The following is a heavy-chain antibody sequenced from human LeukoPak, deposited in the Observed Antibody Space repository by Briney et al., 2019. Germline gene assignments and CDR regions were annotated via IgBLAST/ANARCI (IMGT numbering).Heavy chain of an antibody. Sequence: PGGSLRLSCPPSGLTFSSYAMSWVRQAPGKGREWVSAISGSGGSTYYADSVKGRFTISRDNSKNTLYLQMNSLRAEDTAVYYCAKDFDITKTAVGYWGQGTLVTVSS. CDR3: AKDFDITKTAVGY. CDR1: GLTFSSYA. J-gene: IGHJ4*02. D-gene: IGHD3-9*01. CDR2: ISGSGGST. V-gene: IGHV3-23*01.